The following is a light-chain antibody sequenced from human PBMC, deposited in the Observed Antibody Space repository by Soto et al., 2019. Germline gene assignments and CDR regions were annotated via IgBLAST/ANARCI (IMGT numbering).Light chain of an antibody. Sequence: EIVMTQSPATLSVSPGERATLSCRASQSVSSNLAWYQQKPGQATRLLLYGVSTRATGIPARFSGSGSGTEFTLTISSRQSEDFAIDDCQQYTIGPKTCGHGTKVDVK. CDR3: QQYTIGPKT. CDR2: GVS. J-gene: IGKJ3*01. V-gene: IGKV3D-15*01. CDR1: QSVSSN.